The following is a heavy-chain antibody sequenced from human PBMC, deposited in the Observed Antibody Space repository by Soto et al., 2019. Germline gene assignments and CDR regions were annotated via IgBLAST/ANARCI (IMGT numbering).Heavy chain of an antibody. CDR2: LSGGSSGT. D-gene: IGHD2-8*01. J-gene: IGHJ4*02. V-gene: IGHV3-23*01. CDR1: GFTFGDYV. CDR3: AKGSTNMRPYFFDY. Sequence: EVQLLESGGGLVQPGGSLRLSCVGSGFTFGDYVMSWVRQAPGEGLQWVSALSGGSSGTYYADSVKGRFTISRDNSRNTLYLQMNSLRAEDTAVYYCAKGSTNMRPYFFDYWGQGTLVTVSS.